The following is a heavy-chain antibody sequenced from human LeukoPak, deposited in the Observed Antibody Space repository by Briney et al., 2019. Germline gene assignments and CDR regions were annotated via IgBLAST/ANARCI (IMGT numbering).Heavy chain of an antibody. Sequence: TSETLSLTCTVSGGSISSGDYYWSWIRQPPGKGLEWIGYIYYSGSTYYNPSLKSRVTISVDTSKNQFSLKLSSVTAADTAVYYCARATPDYQTGYFHHLCLDYWGQGTLVTVSS. CDR2: IYYSGST. J-gene: IGHJ4*02. D-gene: IGHD3-9*01. CDR1: GGSISSGDYY. CDR3: ARATPDYQTGYFHHLCLDY. V-gene: IGHV4-30-4*01.